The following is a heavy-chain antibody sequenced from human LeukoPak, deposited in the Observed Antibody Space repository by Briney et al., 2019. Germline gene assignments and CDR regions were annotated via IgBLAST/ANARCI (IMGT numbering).Heavy chain of an antibody. D-gene: IGHD6-19*01. CDR2: TYYRSKWYN. V-gene: IGHV6-1*01. J-gene: IGHJ4*02. CDR3: ARESYSSGWPTYTLFDY. CDR1: GDSVSSNSAA. Sequence: SQTLSLTCAISGDSVSSNSAAWNWIRQSPSRGLEWLGRTYYRSKWYNDYAVSVKSRITINPDTSKNQFSLQLDSVTPEDTAVYYCARESYSSGWPTYTLFDYWGQGTLVTVSS.